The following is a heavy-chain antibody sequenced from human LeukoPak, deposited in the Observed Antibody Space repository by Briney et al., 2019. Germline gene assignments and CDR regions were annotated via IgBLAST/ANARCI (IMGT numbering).Heavy chain of an antibody. V-gene: IGHV1-18*01. CDR2: ISRHNGNT. Sequence: ASVKVSCKASGYDFTSFGITWVRQAPGQGLEWMGWISRHNGNTDYAQRFRGRVTLTIDTSTTTADMEVRSLIPDDTAVYYCARHYLGSGSEDYWGQGTLVSVSS. CDR3: ARHYLGSGSEDY. D-gene: IGHD3-10*01. CDR1: GYDFTSFG. J-gene: IGHJ4*02.